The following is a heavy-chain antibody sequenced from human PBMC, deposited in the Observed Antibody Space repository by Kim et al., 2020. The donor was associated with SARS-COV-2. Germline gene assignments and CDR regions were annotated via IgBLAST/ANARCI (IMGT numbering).Heavy chain of an antibody. J-gene: IGHJ4*02. V-gene: IGHV3-21*01. Sequence: GGSLRLSCAASGFTFSTYDMNWVRQAPGKGVEWVSSITDTSTYIYYADSVRGRFTISRDNVKNSLYLQMNSLRAEDTAVYYCARLTGARIASAANDYWGQGTLVTSPQ. CDR2: ITDTSTYI. D-gene: IGHD6-13*01. CDR3: ARLTGARIASAANDY. CDR1: GFTFSTYD.